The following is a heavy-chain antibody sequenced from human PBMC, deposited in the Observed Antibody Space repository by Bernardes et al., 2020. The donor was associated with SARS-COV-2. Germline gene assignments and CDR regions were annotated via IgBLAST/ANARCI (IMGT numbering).Heavy chain of an antibody. J-gene: IGHJ6*02. CDR2: INHSGRI. D-gene: IGHD3-10*01. Sequence: SETLSLTCAVYGGSFRDYSWTWIRQPPGQGLAWVGEINHSGRIQYNPSLQSRVTISVDTSKTQFSLKLGSVTAADTAVYYCASERVRRILLQNYFYGMDVWGQGTTVTVSS. CDR1: GGSFRDYS. V-gene: IGHV4-34*01. CDR3: ASERVRRILLQNYFYGMDV.